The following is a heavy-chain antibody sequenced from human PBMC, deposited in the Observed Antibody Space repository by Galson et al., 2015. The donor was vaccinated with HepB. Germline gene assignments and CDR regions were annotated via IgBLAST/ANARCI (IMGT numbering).Heavy chain of an antibody. CDR2: ISYSRSTI. J-gene: IGHJ3*02. CDR1: GFTFSSYS. Sequence: SLRLSCAASGFTFSSYSMNWVRQAPRKGLEWVSYISYSRSTIYYADSVKGRFTISRDNAKNSLYLQMNSLRAEDTAVYYCARDLEYCSSTSSCFSAIDIWGQGTMVTVSS. V-gene: IGHV3-48*01. CDR3: ARDLEYCSSTSSCFSAIDI. D-gene: IGHD2-2*01.